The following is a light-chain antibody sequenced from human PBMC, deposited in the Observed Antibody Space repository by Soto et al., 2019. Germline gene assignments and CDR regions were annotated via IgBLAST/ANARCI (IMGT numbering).Light chain of an antibody. CDR3: QQSYSTPPIT. J-gene: IGKJ5*01. CDR1: QSVSRY. CDR2: AAS. V-gene: IGKV1-39*01. Sequence: DVQMTQSPSSLSALVGDRVTITCRASQSVSRYLNWYQHKPGKAPKLLINAASNLRSGVPSRFSGSGSGTDFTLTIDGLQPEDFAVYYCQQSYSTPPITFGQGTRLELK.